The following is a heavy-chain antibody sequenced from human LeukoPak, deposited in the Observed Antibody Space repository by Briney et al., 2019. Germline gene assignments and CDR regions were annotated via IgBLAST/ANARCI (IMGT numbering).Heavy chain of an antibody. V-gene: IGHV3-48*03. CDR3: ARDMEPDAFDI. CDR1: EFTFSSYE. CDR2: ISSGGRSI. D-gene: IGHD1-1*01. J-gene: IGHJ3*02. Sequence: SGGSLRLSCAASEFTFSSYEMNWVRQAPGKGLEWVSYISSGGRSIYYADSVEGRFTISRDKAKNSLYLQMNSLRAEDTAVYYCARDMEPDAFDIWGQGTMVTVSS.